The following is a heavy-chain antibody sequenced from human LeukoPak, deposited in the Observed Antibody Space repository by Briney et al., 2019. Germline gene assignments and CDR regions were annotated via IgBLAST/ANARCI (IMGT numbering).Heavy chain of an antibody. D-gene: IGHD6-13*01. CDR3: AKVRQQLPRD. V-gene: IGHV3-48*03. J-gene: IGHJ4*02. Sequence: GGSLRLSCAASGFTFSSYEMNWVRRAPGKGLEWVSYISSSGSTIYYADSVKGRFTISRDNSKNTLYLQMNSLRAEDTAVYYCAKVRQQLPRDWGQGTLVTVSS. CDR2: ISSSGSTI. CDR1: GFTFSSYE.